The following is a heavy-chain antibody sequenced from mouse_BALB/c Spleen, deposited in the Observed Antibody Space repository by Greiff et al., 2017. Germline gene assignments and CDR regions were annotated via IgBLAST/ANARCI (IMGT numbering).Heavy chain of an antibody. J-gene: IGHJ3*01. CDR3: TREGNYRSWFAY. D-gene: IGHD2-14*01. CDR1: GFTFSSYT. V-gene: IGHV5-6-4*01. CDR2: ISSGGSYT. Sequence: EVKVVESGGGLVKPGGSLKLSCAASGFTFSSYTMSWVRQTPEKRLEWVATISSGGSYTYYPDSVKGRFTISRDNAKNTLYLQMSSLKSEDTAMYYCTREGNYRSWFAYWGQGTLVTVSA.